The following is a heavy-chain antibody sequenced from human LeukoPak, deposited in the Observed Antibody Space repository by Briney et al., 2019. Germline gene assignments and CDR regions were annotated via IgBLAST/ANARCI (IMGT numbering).Heavy chain of an antibody. V-gene: IGHV3-7*01. CDR1: GFTFSSYW. CDR3: AREQTPVIHYYFDS. D-gene: IGHD3-16*02. J-gene: IGHJ4*02. Sequence: GGSLRLSCAASGFTFSSYWMSWVRQAPGKGLEWVANIKQDGSDYYYVDSVKGRFTISRDNAKNSLYLQMNSLRAKDTAVYYCAREQTPVIHYYFDSWGQGTLVTVSS. CDR2: IKQDGSDY.